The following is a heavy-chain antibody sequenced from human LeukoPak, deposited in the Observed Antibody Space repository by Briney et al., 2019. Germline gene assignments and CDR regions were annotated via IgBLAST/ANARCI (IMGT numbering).Heavy chain of an antibody. V-gene: IGHV1-18*01. CDR1: GYSFRDFG. CDR2: INVYNGKT. D-gene: IGHD1-26*01. Sequence: AASVKVSCKASGYSFRDFGIGWVRQAPGQGLEWMGWINVYNGKTNSAEKVQGRVTMTTDTSTSTVYMELRSLRSDDTAVYYCASRSGTNRYYFDYWGQGSLVTVSS. CDR3: ASRSGTNRYYFDY. J-gene: IGHJ4*02.